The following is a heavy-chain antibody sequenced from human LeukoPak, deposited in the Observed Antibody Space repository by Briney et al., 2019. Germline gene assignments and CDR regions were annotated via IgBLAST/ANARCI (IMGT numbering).Heavy chain of an antibody. CDR1: GFTFSSYG. J-gene: IGHJ4*02. V-gene: IGHV3-20*04. Sequence: GGSLRLSCAASGFTFSSYGMSWVRQAPGKGPEWVSGIKWNGGSTGYADSVKGRFTISRDNAKNSLHLQMNSLRAEDTAFYYCARDGGDCGGDSCYVDYWGQGTLVTVSS. CDR3: ARDGGDCGGDSCYVDY. CDR2: IKWNGGST. D-gene: IGHD2-21*01.